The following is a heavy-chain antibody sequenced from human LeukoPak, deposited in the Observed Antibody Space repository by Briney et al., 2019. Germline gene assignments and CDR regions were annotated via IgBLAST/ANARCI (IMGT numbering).Heavy chain of an antibody. V-gene: IGHV3-48*01. CDR3: ARGGNSLDC. CDR2: ISSSSTI. CDR1: GFTFSSYS. Sequence: PGGSLRLSCAASGFTFSSYSMNWVRQAPGKGLEWVSYISSSSTIYYADSVKGRFTISRDNAKNSLYLQMNSLRVEDTAVYYCARGGNSLDCWGQGTLVTVSS. J-gene: IGHJ4*02. D-gene: IGHD3-10*01.